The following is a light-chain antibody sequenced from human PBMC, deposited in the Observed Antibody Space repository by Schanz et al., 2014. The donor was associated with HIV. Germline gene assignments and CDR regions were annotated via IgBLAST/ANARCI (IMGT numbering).Light chain of an antibody. CDR2: GAS. CDR3: QQSGDSGGT. V-gene: IGKV3-15*01. Sequence: EIVMTQSPATLYVSPGEGATLSCRAGQSVSNYLAWYQQKPGQAPRLLIYGASTRVTGIPARFSGSGSGTDFTLTISRLEPEDFAVYYCQQSGDSGGTFGGGTKVEIK. J-gene: IGKJ4*01. CDR1: QSVSNY.